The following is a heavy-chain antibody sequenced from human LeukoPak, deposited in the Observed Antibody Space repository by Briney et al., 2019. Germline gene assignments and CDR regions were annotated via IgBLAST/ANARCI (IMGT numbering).Heavy chain of an antibody. Sequence: SETLSLTCTVSGGSISSYHWSSVRQHAGKGKEWIGRIYISGNTNYTPSLKRRVTISVDTSKNQFSLNLSSLPAADTAVYYCARVAPDEYFQHWGQGTLVTVSS. CDR3: ARVAPDEYFQH. J-gene: IGHJ1*01. V-gene: IGHV4-4*07. D-gene: IGHD1-14*01. CDR2: IYISGNT. CDR1: GGSISSYH.